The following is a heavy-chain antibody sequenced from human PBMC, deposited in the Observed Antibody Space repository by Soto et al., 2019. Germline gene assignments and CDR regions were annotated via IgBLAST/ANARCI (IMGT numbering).Heavy chain of an antibody. CDR1: GFTFSSYA. CDR3: ATAYCGGDCYPPNPDY. D-gene: IGHD2-21*02. J-gene: IGHJ4*02. Sequence: EVQLLESGGGLVQPGGSLRLSCAASGFTFSSYAMSWVRQAPGKGLEWVSAISGSGGSTYYADSVKGRFTISRDNSKNTLYLQMNSLRAEDTAVYYCATAYCGGDCYPPNPDYWGQGTLVTVSS. V-gene: IGHV3-23*01. CDR2: ISGSGGST.